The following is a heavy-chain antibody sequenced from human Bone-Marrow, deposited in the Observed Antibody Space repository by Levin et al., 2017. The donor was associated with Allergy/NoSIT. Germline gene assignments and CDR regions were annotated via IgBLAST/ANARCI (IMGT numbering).Heavy chain of an antibody. D-gene: IGHD2-8*01. CDR1: GFTFSNYA. Sequence: GGPLRLSCAASGFTFSNYAMSWVRQAPGKGLEWVAAISGSGSRTYYTDSVEGRFTISRDNSENTLYLQMNSLRAEDTALYYCASPTMLKDYWGQGTLVTVSS. CDR3: ASPTMLKDY. CDR2: ISGSGSRT. J-gene: IGHJ4*02. V-gene: IGHV3-23*01.